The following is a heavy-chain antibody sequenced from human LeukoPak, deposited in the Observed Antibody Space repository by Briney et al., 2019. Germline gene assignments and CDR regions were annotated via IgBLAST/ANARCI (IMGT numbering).Heavy chain of an antibody. CDR2: ISGGGSRT. CDR1: GFTFSTYE. V-gene: IGHV3-23*01. CDR3: AKQGENSGWGSFDH. Sequence: PGGSLRLSCAASGFTFSTYEMNWVHQAPGKGLDWVSTISGGGSRTYYADSVKGRFTISRDDSKNTHYLQMDSLRVEDTAIYYCAKQGENSGWGSFDHWGQGILVTVSS. D-gene: IGHD6-19*01. J-gene: IGHJ4*02.